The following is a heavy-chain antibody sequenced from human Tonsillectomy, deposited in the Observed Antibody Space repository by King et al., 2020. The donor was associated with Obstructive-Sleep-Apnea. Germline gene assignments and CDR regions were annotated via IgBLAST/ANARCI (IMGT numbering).Heavy chain of an antibody. CDR3: AGDQCGGDCYHPYFDY. CDR2: LSYDGGNQ. J-gene: IGHJ4*02. Sequence: GQLVQSGGGVVQPGRSLRLSCEASGFIFSSYGMHWVRQAPGKGLEWVAVLSYDGGNQYNADSVKGRFTISRDNSKNTLYLQMNSLRAEDTAVYYCAGDQCGGDCYHPYFDYWGQGTLVTVSS. D-gene: IGHD2-21*02. CDR1: GFIFSSYG. V-gene: IGHV3-30*03.